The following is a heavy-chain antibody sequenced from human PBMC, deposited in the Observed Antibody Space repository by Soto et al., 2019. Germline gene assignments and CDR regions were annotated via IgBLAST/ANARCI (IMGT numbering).Heavy chain of an antibody. V-gene: IGHV1-46*01. CDR3: ARDLGTDILTGYPYYYYYYGMDV. Sequence: ASVKVSCKASGYTFTSYYMHWVRQAPGQGLEWMGIINPSGGSTSYAQKFQGRVTMTRDTSTSTAYMELRSLRSDDTAVYYCARDLGTDILTGYPYYYYYYGMDVWGQGTTVTVSS. CDR2: INPSGGST. D-gene: IGHD3-9*01. J-gene: IGHJ6*02. CDR1: GYTFTSYY.